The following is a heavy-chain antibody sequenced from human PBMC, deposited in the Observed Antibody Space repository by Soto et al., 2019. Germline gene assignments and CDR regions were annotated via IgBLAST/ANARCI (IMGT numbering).Heavy chain of an antibody. V-gene: IGHV3-9*01. CDR2: ISWNSGSI. J-gene: IGHJ4*02. CDR1: GFTFDDYA. D-gene: IGHD1-26*01. Sequence: EVQLVESGGGLVQPGRSLRLSCAASGFTFDDYAMHWVRQAPGKGLEWVSGISWNSGSIGYADSVKGRFTISRDNAKNPLYLQMNSLRAEDTALYYCAKTQTSGSYSHFDYWGQGTLVTVSS. CDR3: AKTQTSGSYSHFDY.